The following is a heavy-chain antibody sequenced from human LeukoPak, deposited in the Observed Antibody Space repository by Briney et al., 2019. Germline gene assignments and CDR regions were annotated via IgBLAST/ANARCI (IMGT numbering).Heavy chain of an antibody. CDR2: MYLSGTT. J-gene: IGHJ4*02. V-gene: IGHV4-39*07. D-gene: IGHD3-22*01. CDR1: GVSIRSSYYY. CDR3: AGLVGRYSSGLYYYYFDY. Sequence: PSETLSLTCTVSGVSIRSSYYYWGWIRQPPGKGLEWIGEMYLSGTTHSNPSVKSRVTISIDKSKNQFFLNLSSVTAADTAVYYCAGLVGRYSSGLYYYYFDYWGQGTLVTVSS.